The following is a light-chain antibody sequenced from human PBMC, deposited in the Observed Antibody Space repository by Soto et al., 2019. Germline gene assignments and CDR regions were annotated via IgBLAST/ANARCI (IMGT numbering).Light chain of an antibody. Sequence: ENVLTQSPGTLSLSPGERATLSCRASQTVTNSHLAWYQHKPGQAPRLLIYDASNRATGIPARFSGSGSGTDFTLTISSLEPEDFAVYYCQQRSNWPPTFGQGTKVDIK. CDR2: DAS. CDR3: QQRSNWPPT. CDR1: QTVTNSH. J-gene: IGKJ2*01. V-gene: IGKV3-11*01.